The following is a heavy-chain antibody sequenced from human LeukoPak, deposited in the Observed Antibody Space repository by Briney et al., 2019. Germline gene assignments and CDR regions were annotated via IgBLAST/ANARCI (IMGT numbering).Heavy chain of an antibody. D-gene: IGHD6-19*01. CDR3: AKGSGWFDY. V-gene: IGHV3-30*18. CDR1: GFTVSSIY. J-gene: IGHJ4*02. Sequence: GGSLRLSCAVSGFTVSSIYMSWVRQAPGKGLEWVAVISYDGSNKYYADSVKGRFTISRDNSKNTLYLQMNSLRAEDTAVYYCAKGSGWFDYWGQGTLDTVSS. CDR2: ISYDGSNK.